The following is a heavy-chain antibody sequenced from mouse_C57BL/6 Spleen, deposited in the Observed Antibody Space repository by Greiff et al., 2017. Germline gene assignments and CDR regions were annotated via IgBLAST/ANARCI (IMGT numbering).Heavy chain of an antibody. CDR1: GYAFSSSC. J-gene: IGHJ4*01. V-gene: IGHV1-82*01. Sequence: VKLQQSGPELVKPGASVKLSCKASGYAFSSSCMSWVKQRPGKGLEWIGRIYPRDGDTNYNGKFKGKATLTADKSSSTAYMQLSSLTSEDSAVYAGARDAYYDGSEDAMDYWGQGTSVTVYS. CDR3: ARDAYYDGSEDAMDY. D-gene: IGHD1-1*01. CDR2: IYPRDGDT.